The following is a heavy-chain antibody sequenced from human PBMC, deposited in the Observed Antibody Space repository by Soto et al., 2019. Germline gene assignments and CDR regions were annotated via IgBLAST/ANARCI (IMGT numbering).Heavy chain of an antibody. Sequence: GVSLRLSCAASGFTFSSYSMHWVRQAPGKGLEWVAVISYDGSNKYYADSVKGRFTISRDNSKNTLYLQMNSLRAEDTAVYYCARDLMSSDTAMRYYYYYGMDVWGQGTTVTVSS. CDR2: ISYDGSNK. CDR3: ARDLMSSDTAMRYYYYYGMDV. V-gene: IGHV3-30-3*01. J-gene: IGHJ6*02. D-gene: IGHD5-18*01. CDR1: GFTFSSYS.